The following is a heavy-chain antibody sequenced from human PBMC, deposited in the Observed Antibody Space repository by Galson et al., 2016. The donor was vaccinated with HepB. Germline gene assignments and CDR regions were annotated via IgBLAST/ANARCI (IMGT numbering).Heavy chain of an antibody. CDR3: SRRRRAYDYLAK. Sequence: SETLSLTCSVSGDSLTSENYYWDWIRQPPGKGLEWIGTIYYRGNTYYNPSLRSRVAMSMDPSKNQFSLNMSSVTATDTAVYFCSRRRRAYDYLAKWGQGTLVSVSS. V-gene: IGHV4-39*01. CDR1: GDSLTSENYY. CDR2: IYYRGNT. J-gene: IGHJ4*02. D-gene: IGHD5-12*01.